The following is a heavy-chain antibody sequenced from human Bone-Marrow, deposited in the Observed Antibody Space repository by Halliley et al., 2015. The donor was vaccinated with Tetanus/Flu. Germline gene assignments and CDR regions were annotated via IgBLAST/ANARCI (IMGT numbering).Heavy chain of an antibody. CDR3: ARRESVTGAPFDY. D-gene: IGHD2-21*02. Sequence: IHPGNSDPRSNPPFQGQVTISADKSIPPAYLQWSSLKASDTAMYFCARRESVTGAPFDYWGQGTLVTVSS. CDR2: IHPGNSDP. J-gene: IGHJ4*02. V-gene: IGHV5-51*01.